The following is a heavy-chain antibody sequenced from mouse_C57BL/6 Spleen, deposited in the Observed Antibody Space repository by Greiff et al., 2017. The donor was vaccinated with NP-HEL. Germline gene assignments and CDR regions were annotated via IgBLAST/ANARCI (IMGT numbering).Heavy chain of an antibody. CDR3: ASVYGSSYRYFDV. CDR1: GFTFSSYA. Sequence: EVKLEESGGGLVKPGGSLKLSCAASGFTFSSYAMSWVRQTPEKRLEWVATISDGGSYTYYPDNVKGRFTISRDNAKNNLYLQMSHLKSEDTAMYYCASVYGSSYRYFDVWGTGTTVTVSS. J-gene: IGHJ1*03. D-gene: IGHD1-1*01. CDR2: ISDGGSYT. V-gene: IGHV5-4*03.